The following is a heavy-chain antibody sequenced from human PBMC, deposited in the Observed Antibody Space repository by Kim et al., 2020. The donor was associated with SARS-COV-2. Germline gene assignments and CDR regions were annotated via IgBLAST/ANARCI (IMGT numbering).Heavy chain of an antibody. CDR1: GGSFSGYY. D-gene: IGHD6-13*01. Sequence: SETLSLTCAVYGGSFSGYYWSWIRQPPGKGLEWIGEINHSGSTNYNPSLKSRVTISVDTSKNQFSLKLSSVTAADTAVYYCARRPHFRIAAAVFDPWGQGTLVTVSS. V-gene: IGHV4-34*01. CDR3: ARRPHFRIAAAVFDP. CDR2: INHSGST. J-gene: IGHJ5*02.